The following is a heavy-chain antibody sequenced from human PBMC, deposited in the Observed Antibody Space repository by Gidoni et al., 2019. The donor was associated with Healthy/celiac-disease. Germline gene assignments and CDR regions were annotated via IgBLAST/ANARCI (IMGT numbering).Heavy chain of an antibody. V-gene: IGHV1-3*01. J-gene: IGHJ6*02. CDR3: ARRGIYYGSGSSYYYYYGMDV. CDR1: GYTFTSYA. CDR2: INAGNGNT. D-gene: IGHD3-10*01. Sequence: QVQLVQSGAEVKKPGASVKVSCKASGYTFTSYAMHWVRQAPGQRLEWMGWINAGNGNTKYSQKFQGRVTITRDTSASTAYMELSSLRSEDTAVYYCARRGIYYGSGSSYYYYYGMDVWGQGTTVTVSS.